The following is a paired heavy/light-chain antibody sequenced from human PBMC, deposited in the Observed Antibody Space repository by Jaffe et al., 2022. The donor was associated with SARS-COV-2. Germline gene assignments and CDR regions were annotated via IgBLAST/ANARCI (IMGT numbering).Heavy chain of an antibody. V-gene: IGHV3-66*02. J-gene: IGHJ6*02. Sequence: EVQLVESGGGLVQPGESLRLSCAASGFTVSSNYMSWVRQAPGKGLEWVSVLYSGGKTYYADSVKGRFTISRDNSKNMLYLQMNSLRAEDSAVYYCAREEHSGSYYSYYLYAMDVWGQGTTVTVSS. CDR1: GFTVSSNY. CDR3: AREEHSGSYYSYYLYAMDV. CDR2: LYSGGKT. D-gene: IGHD1-26*01.
Light chain of an antibody. CDR3: SSYAGSSNVV. Sequence: QSALTQPPSASGSPGQSVTISCTGTSSDVGTYNFVSWYQQHPGKAPKLIIYEVTKRPSGVPDRFSGSKSGTTASLTVSGLQAEDDAHYFCSSYAGSSNVVFGGGTKLTVL. CDR1: SSDVGTYNF. V-gene: IGLV2-8*01. J-gene: IGLJ2*01. CDR2: EVT.